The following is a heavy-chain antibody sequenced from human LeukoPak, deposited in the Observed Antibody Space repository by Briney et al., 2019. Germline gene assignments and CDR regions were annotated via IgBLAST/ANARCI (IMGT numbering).Heavy chain of an antibody. Sequence: GESLKISCKGSGYSFTNYWIGWVRQMPGKGLEWRGIIYPDDSDTRYSPSFQGQVTISADKSISSAYLQWSSLKASDTAMYYCARLPTYSIRDYSNFDYWGQGTLVTVSS. D-gene: IGHD4-4*01. V-gene: IGHV5-51*01. CDR2: IYPDDSDT. J-gene: IGHJ4*02. CDR1: GYSFTNYW. CDR3: ARLPTYSIRDYSNFDY.